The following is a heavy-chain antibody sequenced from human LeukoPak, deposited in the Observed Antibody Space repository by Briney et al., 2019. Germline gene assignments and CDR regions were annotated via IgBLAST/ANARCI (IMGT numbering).Heavy chain of an antibody. CDR2: INTNTGNP. CDR1: GYTFTSYA. Sequence: ASVKVSCKASGYTFTSYAMNWVRQAPGQGLEWMGWINTNTGNPTYAQGFTGRFVFSLDTSVSTAYLQISSLKAEDTAVYYCAREGRDGYNYAFDIWGQGTMVTVSP. D-gene: IGHD5-24*01. V-gene: IGHV7-4-1*02. CDR3: AREGRDGYNYAFDI. J-gene: IGHJ3*02.